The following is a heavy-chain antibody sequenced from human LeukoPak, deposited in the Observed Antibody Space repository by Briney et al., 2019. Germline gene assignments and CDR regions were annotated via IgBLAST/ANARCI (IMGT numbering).Heavy chain of an antibody. V-gene: IGHV3-30*18. J-gene: IGHJ6*02. CDR3: AKGDQLWLGSYYYYYGMDV. CDR2: ISYDGSNK. CDR1: GFTFSSYG. Sequence: PGGSLRLSCAASGFTFSSYGMHWVRQAPGKGLEWVAVISYDGSNKYYADSVKGRFTISRDNSKNTLYLQMNSLRAEGTAVYYCAKGDQLWLGSYYYYYGMDVWGQGTTVTVSS. D-gene: IGHD5-18*01.